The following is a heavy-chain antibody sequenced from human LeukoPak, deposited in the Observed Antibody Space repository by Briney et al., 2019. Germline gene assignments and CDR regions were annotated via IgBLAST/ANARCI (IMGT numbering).Heavy chain of an antibody. J-gene: IGHJ4*02. Sequence: GGSLRLSCAASRFTFSTYTMNWVRQAPGKGLQWVSSISSSSSYIYYADSVKGRFTISRDNAKNSLYLQMNTLRAEDTAVYYCARDRTTVTTFDYWGQGTLVTVSS. CDR2: ISSSSSYI. V-gene: IGHV3-21*01. CDR1: RFTFSTYT. D-gene: IGHD4-17*01. CDR3: ARDRTTVTTFDY.